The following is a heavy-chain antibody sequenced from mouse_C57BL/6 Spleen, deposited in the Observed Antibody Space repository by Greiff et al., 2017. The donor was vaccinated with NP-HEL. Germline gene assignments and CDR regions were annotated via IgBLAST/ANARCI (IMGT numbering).Heavy chain of an antibody. CDR1: GFTFSDYG. CDR3: ARKTTVAHWYFDV. CDR2: ISSGSSTL. Sequence: EVKLVESGGGLVKPGGSLKLSCAASGFTFSDYGMHWVRQAPEKGLEWVAYISSGSSTLYYADTVKGRFTISRDNAKNTLFLQMTSLRSEDTAMYYCARKTTVAHWYFDVWGTGTTVTVSS. J-gene: IGHJ1*03. V-gene: IGHV5-17*01. D-gene: IGHD1-1*01.